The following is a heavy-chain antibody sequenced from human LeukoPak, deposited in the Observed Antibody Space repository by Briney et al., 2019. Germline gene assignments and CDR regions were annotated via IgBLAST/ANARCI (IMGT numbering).Heavy chain of an antibody. CDR2: IWYDGSNK. V-gene: IGHV3-33*06. Sequence: PGGSPRLSCAASGFTFSSYGMHWVRQAPGKGLEWVAVIWYDGSNKYYADSVKGRFTISRDNSKNTLYLQMNSLRAEDTAVYYCAKGRSGYYPNDAFDIWGQGTMVTVSS. CDR1: GFTFSSYG. J-gene: IGHJ3*02. CDR3: AKGRSGYYPNDAFDI. D-gene: IGHD3-3*01.